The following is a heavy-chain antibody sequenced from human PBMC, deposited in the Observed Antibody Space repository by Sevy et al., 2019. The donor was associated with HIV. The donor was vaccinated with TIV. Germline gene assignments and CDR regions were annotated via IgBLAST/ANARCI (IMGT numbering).Heavy chain of an antibody. CDR1: GFTFSSYS. Sequence: ETLSLTCAASGFTFSSYSMNWVHQAPGKGLKWVSYISSSSSTIYYADSVKGRFTISRDNAKNSLYLQMNSLRDEDTAVYYCARGGKGHNYDILTGYEYYFDYWGQGTLVTVSS. V-gene: IGHV3-48*02. D-gene: IGHD3-9*01. J-gene: IGHJ4*02. CDR3: ARGGKGHNYDILTGYEYYFDY. CDR2: ISSSSSTI.